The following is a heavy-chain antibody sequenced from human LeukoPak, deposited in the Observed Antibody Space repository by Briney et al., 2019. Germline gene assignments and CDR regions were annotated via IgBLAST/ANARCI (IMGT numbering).Heavy chain of an antibody. CDR3: AKRRYYDSSCYNPTYYFDY. Sequence: SETLSLTCTVSGDSIIGSYWSWIRQAPGKGLEWIGYIYYSVDTDYNPSLKSRVTISVDMSKKQFSLRLTSVTAADTAVYYCAKRRYYDSSCYNPTYYFDYWGQGILVTVSS. V-gene: IGHV4-59*01. CDR1: GDSIIGSY. CDR2: IYYSVDT. D-gene: IGHD3-22*01. J-gene: IGHJ4*02.